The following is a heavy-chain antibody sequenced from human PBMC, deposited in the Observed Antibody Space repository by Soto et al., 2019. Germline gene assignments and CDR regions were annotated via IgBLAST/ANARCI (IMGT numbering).Heavy chain of an antibody. CDR1: GGSISSSGHY. CDR2: RYYTGST. D-gene: IGHD3-10*01. Sequence: SETLSLTCTVSGGSISSSGHYWAWIRQPPGKGLEWIGSRYYTGSTNYNSSLKSRVTLSVDTPKNQLSLKLSSVTAADTAVYYGAREMVRGVINDAFDIWGQGTMVTVSS. CDR3: AREMVRGVINDAFDI. V-gene: IGHV4-39*02. J-gene: IGHJ3*02.